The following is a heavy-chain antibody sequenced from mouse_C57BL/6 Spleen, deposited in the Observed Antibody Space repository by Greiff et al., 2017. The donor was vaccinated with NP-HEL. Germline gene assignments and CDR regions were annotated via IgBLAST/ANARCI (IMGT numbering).Heavy chain of an antibody. CDR1: GYTFTSYW. D-gene: IGHD1-1*01. Sequence: QVQLQQPGAELVMPGASVKLSCKASGYTFTSYWMHWVKQRPGPGLEWIGEIDPSDSYTNYNQKFKGKSTLTVDKSSSTAYMQLSSLTSEDSAVYYCARRGTTVLFDYWGQGTTLTVSS. CDR3: ARRGTTVLFDY. J-gene: IGHJ2*01. V-gene: IGHV1-69*01. CDR2: IDPSDSYT.